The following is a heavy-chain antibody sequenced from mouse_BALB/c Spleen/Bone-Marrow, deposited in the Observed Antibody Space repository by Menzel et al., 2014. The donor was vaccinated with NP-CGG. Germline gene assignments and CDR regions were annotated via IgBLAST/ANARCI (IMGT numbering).Heavy chain of an antibody. J-gene: IGHJ3*01. CDR1: GYTFTDYV. Sequence: LVESGPELVKPGASVKMSCKASGYTFTDYVIGWVKQRTGQVLEWIGEIYPGTGSTYYDENFRGKATLTADKTSNTVYMQLTSLTSEDSAVYLCARFDAPTWFAYWGQGTLGPGSA. V-gene: IGHV1-83*01. CDR2: IYPGTGST. CDR3: ARFDAPTWFAY.